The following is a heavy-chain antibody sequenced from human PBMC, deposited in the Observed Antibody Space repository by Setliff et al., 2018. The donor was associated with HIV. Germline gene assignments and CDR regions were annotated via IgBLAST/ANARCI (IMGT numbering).Heavy chain of an antibody. CDR1: GGTFSSYA. CDR2: ISASSVNT. J-gene: IGHJ6*03. V-gene: IGHV1-18*01. Sequence: ASVKVSCKASGGTFSSYAITWVRQAPGQGLGWVGSISASSVNTNYTQGRVTMTTDISTSTAYMELRSLRSDDSAVYFCARVPVSSYYYYMDVWGKGTTVTVSS. CDR3: ARVPVSSYYYYMDV. D-gene: IGHD6-13*01.